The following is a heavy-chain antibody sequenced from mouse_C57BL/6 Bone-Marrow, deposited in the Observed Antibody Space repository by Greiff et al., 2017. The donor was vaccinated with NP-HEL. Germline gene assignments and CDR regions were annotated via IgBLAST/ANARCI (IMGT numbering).Heavy chain of an antibody. V-gene: IGHV12-3*01. D-gene: IGHD2-5*01. CDR2: ITHSGET. CDR3: AGDQYYSNYFDY. Sequence: VQLQESGPGLVKPSQSLFLTCSITGFPITSGYYWIWIRQSPGKPLEWMGYITHSGETFYNPSLQSPISITRETSKNQFFLQLNSVTTEDTAMYYCAGDQYYSNYFDYWGQGTTLTVSS. CDR1: GFPITSGYY. J-gene: IGHJ2*01.